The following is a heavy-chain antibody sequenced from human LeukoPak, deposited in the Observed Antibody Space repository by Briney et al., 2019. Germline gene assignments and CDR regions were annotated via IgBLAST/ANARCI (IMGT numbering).Heavy chain of an antibody. J-gene: IGHJ5*02. D-gene: IGHD3-9*01. V-gene: IGHV1-18*01. CDR3: ARFLVGPSCQASFDL. CDR2: ISAYNGNT. Sequence: ASVKVSSTASRCTLISDRCSYVGQAPGQGLEWMGWISAYNGNTNYAQKLQGRVTMTTDTSTSTAYMHLKSLTSADTAVYNCARFLVGPSCQASFDLWGQGTLVTVSS. CDR1: RCTLISDR.